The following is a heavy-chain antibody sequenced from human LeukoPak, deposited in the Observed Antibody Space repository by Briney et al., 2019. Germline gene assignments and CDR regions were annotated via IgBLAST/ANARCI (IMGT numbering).Heavy chain of an antibody. V-gene: IGHV1-2*02. J-gene: IGHJ6*02. CDR2: INPNSGGT. CDR3: ARATQRFLEWLSDYGMDV. CDR1: GYTFTGYY. D-gene: IGHD3-3*01. Sequence: ASVKVSCKASGYTFTGYYMHWVRQAPGQGLEWMGWINPNSGGTNYAQKFQGRVTMTRDTSISTAYMELSRLRSDGTAVYYCARATQRFLEWLSDYGMDVWGQGTTVTVSS.